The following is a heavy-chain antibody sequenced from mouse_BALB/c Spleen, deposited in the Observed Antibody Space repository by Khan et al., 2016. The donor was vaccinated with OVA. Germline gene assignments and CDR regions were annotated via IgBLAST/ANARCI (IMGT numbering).Heavy chain of an antibody. J-gene: IGHJ3*01. V-gene: IGHV14-3*02. D-gene: IGHD2-1*01. CDR3: ATIDGNPFAY. Sequence: MQLQQSGAELVKPGASVNLSCSASGFNIKDTYIHWVQQRPEQGLEWIGWIDPPSDDSKFGPTFQDKAPLTADTSSNTAYLQLTSLTSEDTAVDYCATIDGNPFAYWGQGTLVSVSA. CDR2: IDPPSDDS. CDR1: GFNIKDTY.